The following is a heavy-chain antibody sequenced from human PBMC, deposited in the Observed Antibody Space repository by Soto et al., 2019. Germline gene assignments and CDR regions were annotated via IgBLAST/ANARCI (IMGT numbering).Heavy chain of an antibody. J-gene: IGHJ3*01. V-gene: IGHV3-23*01. D-gene: IGHD4-4*01. CDR3: ATWRLQEQAYDV. CDR1: GFTFSSYA. CDR2: ISGSGGST. Sequence: GGSLRLPCAASGFTFSSYAMSWVRQAPGKGLEWVSAISGSGGSTYYADSLKGRFPTSGDSSRTIVYLQMNGLRPEDTAVYYCATWRLQEQAYDVWGQETTFTVSS.